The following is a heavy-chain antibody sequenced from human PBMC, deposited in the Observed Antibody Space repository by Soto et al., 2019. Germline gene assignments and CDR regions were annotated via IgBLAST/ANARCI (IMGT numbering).Heavy chain of an antibody. CDR1: AFTFSSYW. CDR3: ARDLFEAARRGEYAFDI. J-gene: IGHJ3*02. D-gene: IGHD3-16*01. CDR2: IKQDGSEK. Sequence: GGSLRLSCAASAFTFSSYWMSWVRQAPGKGLEWVANIKQDGSEKYYVDSVKGRFTISRDNAKNSLYLQMNSLRAGDTAVYYCARDLFEAARRGEYAFDIWGQGTMVT. V-gene: IGHV3-7*03.